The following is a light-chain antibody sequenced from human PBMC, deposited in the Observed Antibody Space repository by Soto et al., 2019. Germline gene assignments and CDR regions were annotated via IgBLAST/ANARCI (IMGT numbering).Light chain of an antibody. CDR1: SSDDGVYIY. CDR3: CSYSFSDTKV. V-gene: IGLV2-14*03. Sequence: QSVLTHPASVSGSPGQSITISCGGTSSDDGVYIYDSWYQTIPSKAPKRIIYEDNKRPSGVSDRFSGSKSDTTAYLTISGLQAEDEADYYCCSYSFSDTKVFGTGTKVTVL. J-gene: IGLJ1*01. CDR2: EDN.